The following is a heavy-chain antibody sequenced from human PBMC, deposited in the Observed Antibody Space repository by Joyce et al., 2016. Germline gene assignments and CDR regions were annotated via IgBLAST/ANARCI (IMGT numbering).Heavy chain of an antibody. J-gene: IGHJ1*01. CDR1: GFRFSDYS. D-gene: IGHD3-22*01. CDR3: YQH. V-gene: IGHV3-48*01. Sequence: EVQLVESGGGLVQPGGSLRLSCAASGFRFSDYSLNWVRQAPGKGLEGVSYINTSSSTIYYADSVKGRFTISRDNARNSLYYCTRDDGVYFYDSRGYYQHWGQGTLVTVSS. CDR2: INTSSSTI.